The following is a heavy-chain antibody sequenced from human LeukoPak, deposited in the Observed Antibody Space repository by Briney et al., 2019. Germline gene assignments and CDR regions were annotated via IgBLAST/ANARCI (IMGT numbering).Heavy chain of an antibody. D-gene: IGHD5-18*01. V-gene: IGHV3-30-3*01. J-gene: IGHJ4*02. CDR3: ARGTSYGPPRDY. Sequence: GGSLRLSCAASGFTFSSYAMHWVRQAPGKGLEWVAVISYDGSNKYYADSVKGRFTISRDNSKNTLYLQMNSLRAEDTAVYYCARGTSYGPPRDYWGQGTLVTVSS. CDR1: GFTFSSYA. CDR2: ISYDGSNK.